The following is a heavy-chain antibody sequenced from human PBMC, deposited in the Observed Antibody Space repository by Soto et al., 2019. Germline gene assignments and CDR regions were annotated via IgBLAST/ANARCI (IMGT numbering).Heavy chain of an antibody. CDR3: AKIPQSSFGVVNDYYFDY. CDR2: ISGSGAST. D-gene: IGHD3-3*01. Sequence: PGGSLGHSYSASGFAFTTYAMRWVRQAPCKGLEWVSAISGSGASTYYADSVKGRFTISRDNSKNTLYLQMNSLRVEDTAVYYCAKIPQSSFGVVNDYYFDYWGPGTLVTVSS. J-gene: IGHJ4*02. CDR1: GFAFTTYA. V-gene: IGHV3-23*01.